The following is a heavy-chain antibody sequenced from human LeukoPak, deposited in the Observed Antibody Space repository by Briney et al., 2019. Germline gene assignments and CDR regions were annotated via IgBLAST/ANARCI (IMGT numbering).Heavy chain of an antibody. CDR1: GFTFSSYG. Sequence: PGGSLRLSCAASGFTFSSYGMHWVRQAPGEGLEWVAFIRYDGSNIYYADSVKGRFTISRDNSKNTLSLQMNSLRAEDTAVYYCAKSWGSTRPYYNYMDVWGKGTAVKVSS. V-gene: IGHV3-30*02. CDR2: IRYDGSNI. J-gene: IGHJ6*03. D-gene: IGHD1-26*01. CDR3: AKSWGSTRPYYNYMDV.